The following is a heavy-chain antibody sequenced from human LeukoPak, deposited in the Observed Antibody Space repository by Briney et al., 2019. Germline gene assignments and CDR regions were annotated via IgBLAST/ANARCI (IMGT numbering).Heavy chain of an antibody. V-gene: IGHV4-4*09. CDR3: SKQAYYSETGRWNGLDY. D-gene: IGHD3-22*01. CDR2: IYSNENT. J-gene: IGHJ4*01. Sequence: SETLSLTCTVSGGSINSYYWSWIRQPPGKGLEWIGYIYSNENTNYNPSLKSRVTMSVDTSKNQFSLRLSSVTAADTAVYYCSKQAYYSETGRWNGLDYFGYGNLV. CDR1: GGSINSYY.